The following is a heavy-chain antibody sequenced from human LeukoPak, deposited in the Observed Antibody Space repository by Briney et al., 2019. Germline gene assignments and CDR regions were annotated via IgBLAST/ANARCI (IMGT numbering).Heavy chain of an antibody. CDR2: VSWNSGNV. CDR3: AKAVYGDFQSAVDY. J-gene: IGHJ4*02. CDR1: GFSFEDYA. D-gene: IGHD4-17*01. V-gene: IGHV3-9*01. Sequence: GRSLRLSCAASGFSFEDYAMHWVRQPPGKGLEWVSGVSWNSGNVGYADSVKGRFTISRDNAKNFLYLQMSSLRAEDTALYYCAKAVYGDFQSAVDYWGRGTLVTVSS.